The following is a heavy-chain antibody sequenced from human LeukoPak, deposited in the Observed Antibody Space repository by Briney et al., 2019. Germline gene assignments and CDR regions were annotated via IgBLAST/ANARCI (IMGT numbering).Heavy chain of an antibody. D-gene: IGHD3-10*01. CDR3: ARGLTYYYGSGSYYKFDY. V-gene: IGHV4-34*01. CDR2: INHSGST. CDR1: GGSFSGYY. J-gene: IGHJ4*02. Sequence: SETLSLTCAVYGGSFSGYYWSWIRQPPGKGLEWIGEINHSGSTNYNPSLKSRVTISVDTSKNQFSLKLSSVTAADTAVYYWARGLTYYYGSGSYYKFDYWGQGTLVTVSS.